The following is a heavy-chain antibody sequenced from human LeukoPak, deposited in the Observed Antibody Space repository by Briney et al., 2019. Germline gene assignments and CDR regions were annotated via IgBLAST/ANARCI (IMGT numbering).Heavy chain of an antibody. Sequence: SETLSLTCAVYGGSFSGYYWSGVGQPPGKGREGMGEINHSGRKNYNPCLTSGGTISVDTSKTQFSLKLSSVTAADTAVYYCARGPRLPPYYDFWSGYTTTGFDPWGQGTLVTVSS. J-gene: IGHJ5*02. CDR2: INHSGRK. D-gene: IGHD3-3*01. V-gene: IGHV4-34*01. CDR3: ARGPRLPPYYDFWSGYTTTGFDP. CDR1: GGSFSGYY.